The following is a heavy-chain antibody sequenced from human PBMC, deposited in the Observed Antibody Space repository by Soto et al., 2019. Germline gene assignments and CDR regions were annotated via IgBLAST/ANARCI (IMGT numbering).Heavy chain of an antibody. CDR2: LNTLGNT. CDR1: GVSLSSFF. D-gene: IGHD3-10*01. V-gene: IGHV4-4*07. Sequence: QVQLEESGPGLVKPSETLSLNCSVSGVSLSSFFWSWIRQPAGRGLEWIGRLNTLGNTNYSPSLKSRVTLSVDLSRNQFSLHLRSVTAADTAVYYCASTSGSGRFTLDPWGQGTLVTVSS. J-gene: IGHJ5*02. CDR3: ASTSGSGRFTLDP.